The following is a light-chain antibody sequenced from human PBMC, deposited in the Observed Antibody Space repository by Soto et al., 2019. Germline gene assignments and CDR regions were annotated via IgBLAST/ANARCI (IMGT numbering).Light chain of an antibody. Sequence: QSALTQPASVSGSPGQSITISCTGTSSDVGGYDFVSWYQQRPGKPPKLIIYDVSNRPSGVSNRFSGSKSGNTASLTISGLQAEDEADYYCTSYTRSDIGVFGGGTKVTVL. CDR3: TSYTRSDIGV. J-gene: IGLJ3*02. CDR2: DVS. CDR1: SSDVGGYDF. V-gene: IGLV2-14*01.